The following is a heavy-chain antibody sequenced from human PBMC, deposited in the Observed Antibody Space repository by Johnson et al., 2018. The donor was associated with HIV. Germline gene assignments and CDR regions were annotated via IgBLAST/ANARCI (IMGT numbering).Heavy chain of an antibody. D-gene: IGHD6-19*01. Sequence: VQLVESGGGLVQSGGSLRLSCGASGFTVSGGYMNWVRQAPGKGLEWVAAISGSGGSTYYADSVKGRFTISRDNSRNTLYLEMNSLRAEDTAVYYCAKGSGSGWLRDAFDIWGQGTKVTVSS. CDR1: GFTVSGGY. CDR2: ISGSGGST. J-gene: IGHJ3*02. CDR3: AKGSGSGWLRDAFDI. V-gene: IGHV3-23*04.